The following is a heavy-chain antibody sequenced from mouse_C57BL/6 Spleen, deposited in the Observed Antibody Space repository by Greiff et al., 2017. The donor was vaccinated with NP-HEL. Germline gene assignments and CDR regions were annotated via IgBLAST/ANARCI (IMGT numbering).Heavy chain of an antibody. CDR1: GYTFTSYW. V-gene: IGHV1-64*01. J-gene: IGHJ2*01. CDR3: ARSRVITTVVRDFDY. Sequence: QVQLQQSGAELVKPGASVKLSCKASGYTFTSYWMHWVKQRPGQGLEWIGMIHPNSGSTNYNEKFKSKATLTVDKSSSTAYMQLSSLTSEDSAVYYCARSRVITTVVRDFDYWGQGTTLTVSS. CDR2: IHPNSGST. D-gene: IGHD1-1*01.